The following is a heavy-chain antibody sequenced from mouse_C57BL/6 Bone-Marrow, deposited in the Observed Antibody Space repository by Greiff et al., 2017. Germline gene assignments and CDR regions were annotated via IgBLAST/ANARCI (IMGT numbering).Heavy chain of an antibody. CDR2: IDPEIGDT. J-gene: IGHJ2*01. V-gene: IGHV14-4*01. CDR1: GFNIKDDY. D-gene: IGHD2-3*01. CDR3: SSFDGNYFDF. Sequence: VQLQQSGAELVRPGASVKLSCTASGFNIKDDYIHWVKQRPEQGLEWIGWIDPEIGDTEYASKFQGKATITSDTSSNTAYLQLSSLTSKDTAVYYCSSFDGNYFDFWGQGTALTVAS.